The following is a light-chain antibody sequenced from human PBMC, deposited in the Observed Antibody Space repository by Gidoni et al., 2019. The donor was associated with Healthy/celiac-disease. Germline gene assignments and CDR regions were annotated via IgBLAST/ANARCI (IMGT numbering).Light chain of an antibody. V-gene: IGKV1-6*01. CDR2: AAS. CDR1: QGIRND. Sequence: AIQMTQSRSSRSASVGDSVTITCRASQGIRNDLGWYQQKPGKAPKLLIYAASSLQSGVPSKISGSGSGTDFTLTISSLQPEDFATYYCLQDYNYPRTFGQGTKVEIK. CDR3: LQDYNYPRT. J-gene: IGKJ1*01.